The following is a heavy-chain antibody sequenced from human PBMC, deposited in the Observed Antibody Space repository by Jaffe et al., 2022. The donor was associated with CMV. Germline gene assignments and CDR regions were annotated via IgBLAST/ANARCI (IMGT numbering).Heavy chain of an antibody. CDR3: ARGLAAAGPESYYFDY. Sequence: QVQLVQSGAEVKKPGASVKVSCKASGYTFTGYYMHWVRQAPGQGLEWMGWINPNSGGTNYAQKFQGWVTMTRDTSISTAYMELSRLRSDDTAVYYCARGLAAAGPESYYFDYWGQGTLVTVSS. CDR1: GYTFTGYY. D-gene: IGHD6-13*01. V-gene: IGHV1-2*04. J-gene: IGHJ4*02. CDR2: INPNSGGT.